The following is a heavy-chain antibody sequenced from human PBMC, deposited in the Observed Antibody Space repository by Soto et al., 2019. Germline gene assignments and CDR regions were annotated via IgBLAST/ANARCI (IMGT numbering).Heavy chain of an antibody. D-gene: IGHD2-2*01. J-gene: IGHJ6*02. CDR2: INHSGST. V-gene: IGHV4-34*01. CDR3: ARGRVSPPARGYCSSTSCNYYYYGMDV. Sequence: PSETLSLTCAVYGGSFSGYYWSWIRQPPGKGLEWIGEINHSGSTNYNPSLKSRVTISVDTSKNQFSLKLSSVTAADTAVYYCARGRVSPPARGYCSSTSCNYYYYGMDVWGQGTTVTVSS. CDR1: GGSFSGYY.